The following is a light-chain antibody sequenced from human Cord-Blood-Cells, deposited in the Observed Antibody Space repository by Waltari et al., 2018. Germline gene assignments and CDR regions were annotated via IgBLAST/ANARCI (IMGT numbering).Light chain of an antibody. CDR1: QGISSW. CDR3: QQYNSYSLFT. Sequence: DIQMTQSPSTLSASVGDRVTITCRASQGISSWLAWYQQKPGKAPTLLIYKASSLESGVPSRFSGRGSGTEFTVTISSLQPDDFATYYCQQYNSYSLFTFGPGTKVDIK. J-gene: IGKJ3*01. V-gene: IGKV1-5*03. CDR2: KAS.